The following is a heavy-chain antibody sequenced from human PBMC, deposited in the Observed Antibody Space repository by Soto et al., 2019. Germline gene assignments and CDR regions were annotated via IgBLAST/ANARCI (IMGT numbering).Heavy chain of an antibody. CDR3: ARYCSSTSCYMIDGMDV. V-gene: IGHV4-61*08. J-gene: IGHJ6*02. CDR2: IYYSGST. CDR1: GGSISSGGYY. Sequence: SETLSLTCTVSGGSISSGGYYWSWIRQHPGKGLEWIGYIYYSGSTNYNPSLKSRVTISVDTSKNQLSLKLSSVTAADTAVYYCARYCSSTSCYMIDGMDVWGQGTTVTVSS. D-gene: IGHD2-2*02.